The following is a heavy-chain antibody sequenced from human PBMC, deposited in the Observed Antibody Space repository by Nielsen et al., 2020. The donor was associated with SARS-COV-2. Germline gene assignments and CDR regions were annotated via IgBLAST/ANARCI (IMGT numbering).Heavy chain of an antibody. Sequence: SETLSLTCTVSGGSISGYYWSWIRQPPGKGLEWIGEINHSGSTNYNPSLKSRVTISVDTSKNQFSLKLSSVTAADTAVYYCARGWEDDILTGYYGDWGQGTLVTVSS. J-gene: IGHJ4*02. CDR3: ARGWEDDILTGYYGD. D-gene: IGHD3-9*01. CDR2: INHSGST. CDR1: GGSISGYY. V-gene: IGHV4-34*01.